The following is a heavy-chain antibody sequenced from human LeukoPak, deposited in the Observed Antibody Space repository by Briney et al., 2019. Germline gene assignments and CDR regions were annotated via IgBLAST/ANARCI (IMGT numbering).Heavy chain of an antibody. D-gene: IGHD3-22*01. V-gene: IGHV3-74*01. CDR1: GFTFNNYW. J-gene: IGHJ4*02. CDR3: ARGRYYHDGSGYYSGY. Sequence: GGSLRLSCAASGFTFNNYWMHWVRQAPGKGLVWVSRINSDGSTTTYADSVKGRFTISRDNAKNTLYLQMNSPRVEDTAVYYCARGRYYHDGSGYYSGYWGQGTLVTVSS. CDR2: INSDGSTT.